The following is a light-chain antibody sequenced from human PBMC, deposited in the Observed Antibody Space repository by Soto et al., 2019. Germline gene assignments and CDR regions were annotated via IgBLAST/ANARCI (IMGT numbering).Light chain of an antibody. CDR1: QSISTN. J-gene: IGKJ2*01. CDR2: DAS. Sequence: EIVMTQSPVTLSVSPGERATLSCRASQSISTNLAWYQQKPGQAPRLLIYDASTRATGVPARFSGSGSGTEFTLTISSLQSEDSAVYYCQQYNNWPPEYTFGQGTKLEIK. V-gene: IGKV3-15*01. CDR3: QQYNNWPPEYT.